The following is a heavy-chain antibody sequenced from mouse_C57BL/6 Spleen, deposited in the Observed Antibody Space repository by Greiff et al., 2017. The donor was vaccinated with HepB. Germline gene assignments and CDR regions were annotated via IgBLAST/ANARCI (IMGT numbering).Heavy chain of an antibody. V-gene: IGHV1-50*01. Sequence: QVHVKQPGAELVKPGASVKLSCKASGYTFTSYWMQWVKQRPGQGLEWIGEIDPSDSYTNYNQKFKGKATLTVDTSSSTAYMQLSSLTSEDSAVYYCAPITTDAMDYWGQGTSVTVSS. CDR1: GYTFTSYW. CDR3: APITTDAMDY. CDR2: IDPSDSYT. J-gene: IGHJ4*01. D-gene: IGHD1-1*01.